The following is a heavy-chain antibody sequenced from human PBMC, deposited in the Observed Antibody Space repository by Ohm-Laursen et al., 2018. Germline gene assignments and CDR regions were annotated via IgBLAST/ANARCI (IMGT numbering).Heavy chain of an antibody. CDR1: GGTFSSYA. J-gene: IGHJ6*02. Sequence: SVKVSCKASGGTFSSYAISWVRQAPGQGLEWMGGIIPIFGTANYAQKFQGRVTITADESTSTAYMELSSLRSEDTAVYYCARGYIAAAGYYYYGMDVWGQGTTVTVSS. CDR2: IIPIFGTA. V-gene: IGHV1-69*01. CDR3: ARGYIAAAGYYYYGMDV. D-gene: IGHD6-13*01.